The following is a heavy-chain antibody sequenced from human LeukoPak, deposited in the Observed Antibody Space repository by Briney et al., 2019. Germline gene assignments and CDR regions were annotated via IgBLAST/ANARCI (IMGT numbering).Heavy chain of an antibody. J-gene: IGHJ4*02. CDR3: VKDLGRYRNNCSDY. V-gene: IGHV3-23*01. CDR2: ISGSGGGT. CDR1: GFTFSSYA. D-gene: IGHD1-26*01. Sequence: AGGSLRLSCAASGFTFSSYAMSWVRQAPEKGLEWVSTISGSGGGTYYADSVKGRFTISRDDSKNTLYLQMNSLRAEDTAVYYCVKDLGRYRNNCSDYWGQGTLVTVSS.